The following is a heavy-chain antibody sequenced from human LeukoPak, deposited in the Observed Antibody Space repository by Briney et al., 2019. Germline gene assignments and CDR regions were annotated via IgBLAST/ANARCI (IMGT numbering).Heavy chain of an antibody. Sequence: GGSLRLSCAASGFTFTSYTMNWVRQAPGKGLEWVSYISSSSISKYYADSVKGRFTISRDDAKNSLYLQMNSLRAEDTAVYYCARGGNYFDYWGQGTLVTVSS. CDR2: ISSSSISK. J-gene: IGHJ4*02. CDR3: ARGGNYFDY. D-gene: IGHD3-16*01. V-gene: IGHV3-48*01. CDR1: GFTFTSYT.